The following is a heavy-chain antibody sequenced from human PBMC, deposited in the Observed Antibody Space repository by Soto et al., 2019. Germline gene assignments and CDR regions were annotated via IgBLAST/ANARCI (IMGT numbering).Heavy chain of an antibody. D-gene: IGHD1-1*01. Sequence: SETLSLTCTVSGDSISRGGYYWSWIRQHPGKGLEWIGYIYYTGSTYYNPSLKSRVTISVDTSKNQFSLKVSSVTAADTAVYYCARHDNMKLGSQYLDSWGPGTLVTLSS. J-gene: IGHJ4*02. V-gene: IGHV4-31*03. CDR2: IYYTGST. CDR3: ARHDNMKLGSQYLDS. CDR1: GDSISRGGYY.